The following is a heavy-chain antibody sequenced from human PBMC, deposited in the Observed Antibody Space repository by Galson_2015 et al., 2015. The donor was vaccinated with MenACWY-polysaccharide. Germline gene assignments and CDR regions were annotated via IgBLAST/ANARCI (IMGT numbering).Heavy chain of an antibody. V-gene: IGHV3-33*01. D-gene: IGHD3-10*02. J-gene: IGHJ3*02. CDR3: AREGSRIVFHAFDI. CDR2: IQYDGSQK. Sequence: SLRLSCAASGSKFRGSGMHWVRQAPGKGLEWVAVIQYDGSQKQYTDSVRGRFSIPRDNSKNTLYLEMNSLRAEDTALYYCAREGSRIVFHAFDIWGQGTMVIVSS. CDR1: GSKFRGSG.